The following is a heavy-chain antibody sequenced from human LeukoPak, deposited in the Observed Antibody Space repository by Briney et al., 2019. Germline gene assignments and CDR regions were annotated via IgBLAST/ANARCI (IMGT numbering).Heavy chain of an antibody. Sequence: ASVKVSCKVSGYTLTELSMHWVRQAPGKGLEWMGGFDPEDGETIYAQKFQGRVTMTEDTSTDTAYMELSSLRSEDTAVYYCATYPSDSRWFDPWGQGTLVTVSS. CDR3: ATYPSDSRWFDP. J-gene: IGHJ5*02. CDR1: GYTLTELS. V-gene: IGHV1-24*01. D-gene: IGHD2-21*02. CDR2: FDPEDGET.